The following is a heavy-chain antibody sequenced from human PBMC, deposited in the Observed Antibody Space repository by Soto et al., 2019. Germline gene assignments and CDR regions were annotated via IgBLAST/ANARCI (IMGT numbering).Heavy chain of an antibody. J-gene: IGHJ5*02. CDR1: GGSISSYY. CDR3: ARGQYDFWSGRFDP. CDR2: IYYSGST. Sequence: NPSETLSLACTVSGGSISSYYWSWIRQPPGKGLEWIGYIYYSGSTNYNPSLKSRVTISVDTSKNQFSLKLSSVTAADTAVYYCARGQYDFWSGRFDPWGQGTQVTVSS. V-gene: IGHV4-59*01. D-gene: IGHD3-3*01.